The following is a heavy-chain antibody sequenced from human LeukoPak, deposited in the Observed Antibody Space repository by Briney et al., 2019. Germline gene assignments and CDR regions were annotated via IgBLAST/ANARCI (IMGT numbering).Heavy chain of an antibody. CDR3: ARGPGSSGGAYVGDY. Sequence: GGSLRLSCAASGFTFSYHWMHWVRQVPGKGPVWVSRIDGGGSSISYADSVKGRFSISRDNGKSNLYLHMNSLRVEDTAVYYCARGPGSSGGAYVGDYWGHGSLVTVSS. CDR1: GFTFSYHW. D-gene: IGHD3-22*01. CDR2: IDGGGSSI. J-gene: IGHJ4*01. V-gene: IGHV3-74*01.